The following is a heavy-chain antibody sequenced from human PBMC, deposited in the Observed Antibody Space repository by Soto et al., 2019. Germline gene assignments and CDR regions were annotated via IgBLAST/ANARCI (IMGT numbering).Heavy chain of an antibody. Sequence: PGGSLRLSCAASAFTFNRYAMHWVRQAPGKGLEWVAVISYDGSNTYYADSVKGRFTISRDNSKNTLYLQMNSLRAEDTAVYYCARDPFDYGDYTKTGYYHGMDVWGQGNTVTVSS. CDR1: AFTFNRYA. J-gene: IGHJ6*02. D-gene: IGHD4-17*01. V-gene: IGHV3-30-3*01. CDR3: ARDPFDYGDYTKTGYYHGMDV. CDR2: ISYDGSNT.